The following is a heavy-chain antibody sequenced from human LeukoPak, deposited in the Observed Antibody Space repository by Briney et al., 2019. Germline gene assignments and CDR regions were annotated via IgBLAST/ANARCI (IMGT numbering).Heavy chain of an antibody. CDR3: AREVYSSGWSSFDY. CDR1: GFTFSSYW. D-gene: IGHD6-19*01. J-gene: IGHJ4*02. CDR2: INSDGSST. V-gene: IGHV3-74*01. Sequence: GGSVRLSCAASGFTFSSYWMHWVRQAPGKGLVWVSRINSDGSSTIHAHSVKGRFTISRDNAKNTLYLQMNSLRAEDTAVYYCAREVYSSGWSSFDYWGQGTLVTVSS.